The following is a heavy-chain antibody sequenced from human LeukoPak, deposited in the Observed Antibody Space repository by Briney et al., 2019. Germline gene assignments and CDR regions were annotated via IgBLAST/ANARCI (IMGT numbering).Heavy chain of an antibody. Sequence: GASVKVSCKASGYTFTGYYMHWVRQAPGQGLEWMGWINPNSGGTNYAQKFQGRVTMTRDTSISTAYMELSRLRSDDTAVYYCARDHEYCSSTSCYPDFVDYWGQGTLVTVSS. CDR1: GYTFTGYY. CDR2: INPNSGGT. V-gene: IGHV1-2*02. CDR3: ARDHEYCSSTSCYPDFVDY. D-gene: IGHD2-2*01. J-gene: IGHJ4*02.